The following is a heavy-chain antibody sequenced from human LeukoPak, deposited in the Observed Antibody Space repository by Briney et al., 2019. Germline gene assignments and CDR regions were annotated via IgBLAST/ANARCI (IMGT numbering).Heavy chain of an antibody. J-gene: IGHJ4*02. CDR1: GYRFTSYW. CDR3: ARGLGYSGSWYFDY. Sequence: GESLKISCKGSGYRFTSYWIARVRQMPGKGLESMGIIYPGDSDTRYSPSFQGQVTISADKSISTAYLQWSSLKASDTAMYYCARGLGYSGSWYFDYWGQGTLVTVSS. D-gene: IGHD6-13*01. CDR2: IYPGDSDT. V-gene: IGHV5-51*01.